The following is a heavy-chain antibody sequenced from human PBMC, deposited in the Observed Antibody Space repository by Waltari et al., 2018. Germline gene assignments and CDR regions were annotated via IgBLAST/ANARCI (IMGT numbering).Heavy chain of an antibody. CDR1: GYSISSGYY. D-gene: IGHD3-22*01. CDR2: IYHSGST. J-gene: IGHJ4*02. V-gene: IGHV4-38-2*01. CDR3: ARRSSGYYY. Sequence: QVQLQELGPGLVKPSETLSLTCAVSGYSISSGYYWGWIRQPPGKGLEWIGSIYHSGSTYYNPSLKSRVTISVDTSKNQFSLKLSSVTAADTAVYYCARRSSGYYYWGQGTLVTVSS.